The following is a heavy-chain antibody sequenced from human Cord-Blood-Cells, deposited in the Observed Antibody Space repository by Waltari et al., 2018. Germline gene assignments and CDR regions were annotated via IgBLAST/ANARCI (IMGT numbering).Heavy chain of an antibody. Sequence: QVQLQQWGAGLLKPSETLSLTCAVYVGSFSGYYWSWIRQPPGKGLEWIGEINLSGSTNYNPSLKSRVTISVDTSKNQFSLKLSSVTAADTAVYYCARRQLGIGAFDIWGQGTMVTVSS. J-gene: IGHJ3*02. D-gene: IGHD2-2*01. CDR1: VGSFSGYY. CDR3: ARRQLGIGAFDI. V-gene: IGHV4-34*01. CDR2: INLSGST.